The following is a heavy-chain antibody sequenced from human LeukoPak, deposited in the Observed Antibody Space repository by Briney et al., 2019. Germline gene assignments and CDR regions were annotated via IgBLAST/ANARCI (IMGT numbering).Heavy chain of an antibody. Sequence: PSETLSLTCAVYGGSFSGYYWSWIRQPPGKGLEWIGEINHSGSTNYNPSLKSRITISVDTSKKQFSLKLSSVTAADTAVYYCARASPLGLNWFDPWGQGTLVTVSS. V-gene: IGHV4-34*01. CDR3: ARASPLGLNWFDP. CDR2: INHSGST. D-gene: IGHD3/OR15-3a*01. CDR1: GGSFSGYY. J-gene: IGHJ5*02.